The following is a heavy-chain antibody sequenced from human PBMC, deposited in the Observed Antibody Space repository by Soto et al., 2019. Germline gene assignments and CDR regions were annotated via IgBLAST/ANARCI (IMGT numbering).Heavy chain of an antibody. CDR2: IKSKTDGGTT. V-gene: IGHV3-15*07. D-gene: IGHD6-6*01. J-gene: IGHJ4*02. CDR3: TTGSIAPSISVHFDY. Sequence: EVQLVESGGGLVKPGGSLRLSCAASGFTFSNAWMNWVRQAPGKGLEWVGRIKSKTDGGTTDYAAPVNGRFTISRDDSKNTLYLQMNSLKTEDTAVYYCTTGSIAPSISVHFDYWGQGTLVTVSS. CDR1: GFTFSNAW.